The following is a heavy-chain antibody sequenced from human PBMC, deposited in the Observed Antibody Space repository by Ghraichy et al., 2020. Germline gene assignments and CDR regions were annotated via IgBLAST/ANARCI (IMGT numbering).Heavy chain of an antibody. V-gene: IGHV4-34*01. CDR3: ARGPATYVIGGSTSCYYSY. Sequence: SQTLSLTCAVYGGSFSGYYWSWIRQPPGKGLEWIGEINHSGSTNYNPSLKSRVTISVDTSKNQFSLKLSSVTAADTAVYYCARGPATYVIGGSTSCYYSYWGQGTLVTVSS. J-gene: IGHJ4*02. CDR2: INHSGST. CDR1: GGSFSGYY. D-gene: IGHD2-2*01.